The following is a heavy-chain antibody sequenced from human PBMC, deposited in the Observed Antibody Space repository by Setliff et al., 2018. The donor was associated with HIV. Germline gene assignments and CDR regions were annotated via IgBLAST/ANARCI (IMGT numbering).Heavy chain of an antibody. Sequence: GESLRLSCAASGFTFSSYEMNWVRQAPGKGLEWVSYISSSGSTIYYADSVKGRFTISRDNAKNSLYLQMNSLRAEDTAVYYCARDWDWGEVYGMDVWGQGTTVTVSS. J-gene: IGHJ6*02. D-gene: IGHD7-27*01. CDR1: GFTFSSYE. CDR2: ISSSGSTI. CDR3: ARDWDWGEVYGMDV. V-gene: IGHV3-48*03.